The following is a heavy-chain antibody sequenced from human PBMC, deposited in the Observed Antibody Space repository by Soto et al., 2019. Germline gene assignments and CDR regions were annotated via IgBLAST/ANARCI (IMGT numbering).Heavy chain of an antibody. CDR1: AYTFTSYY. J-gene: IGHJ3*01. D-gene: IGHD6-13*01. CDR3: TRSIITTAGTDAFDL. CDR2: INPSRGGT. Sequence: QVQLVQSGAEVKKPGASVRVSCKASAYTFTSYYVHWVRQAPGQGPEWMGMINPSRGGTDYAQKFQGRVTMTRDTSTTTVYMELSGLRSEDTAIYYCTRSIITTAGTDAFDLWGQGTLVTVSS. V-gene: IGHV1-46*03.